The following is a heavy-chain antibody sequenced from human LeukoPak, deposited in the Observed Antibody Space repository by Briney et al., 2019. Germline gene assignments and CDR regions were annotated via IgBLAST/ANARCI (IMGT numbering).Heavy chain of an antibody. CDR2: INHNGST. CDR1: GGSFSGYY. J-gene: IGHJ4*02. V-gene: IGHV4-34*01. D-gene: IGHD3-9*01. CDR3: ARRPLRRYFDWTYPYYFDY. Sequence: SETLSLTCAVYGGSFSGYYWSWIRQPPGKGLEWIGEINHNGSTNYNPSLKSRDTISVDTSKNQFSLKLRSVTAADTAVYYCARRPLRRYFDWTYPYYFDYWGQGTLVTVSS.